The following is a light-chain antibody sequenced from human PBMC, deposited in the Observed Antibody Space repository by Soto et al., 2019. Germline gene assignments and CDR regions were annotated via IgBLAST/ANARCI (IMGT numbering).Light chain of an antibody. CDR2: SNN. CDR3: AGWDDSLNGPV. J-gene: IGLJ2*01. Sequence: QSVLTQPPSAYGTPGQRVNISCSGSSSNIGRNTVNWYQQLTGTAPKLLIYSNNQRPSGVPDRFSGSKSGTSGSLAISGLQSEDEADYYCAGWDDSLNGPVFGGGTMLTVL. CDR1: SSNIGRNT. V-gene: IGLV1-44*01.